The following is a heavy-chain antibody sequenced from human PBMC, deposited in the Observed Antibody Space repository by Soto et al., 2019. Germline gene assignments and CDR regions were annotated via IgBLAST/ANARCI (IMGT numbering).Heavy chain of an antibody. CDR3: ARDPRIAPTRGAFAI. V-gene: IGHV3-33*01. Sequence: QVQLVESGGGVVQPGRSLRLSCAASGFTFSSYGMHWVRQAPGKGLEWVAVIWYDGSNKYYADSVKGRFTISRDNSKNTLYLQMNSLRAEDTAVYYCARDPRIAPTRGAFAIWGQGTMVTVSS. D-gene: IGHD6-13*01. CDR2: IWYDGSNK. J-gene: IGHJ3*02. CDR1: GFTFSSYG.